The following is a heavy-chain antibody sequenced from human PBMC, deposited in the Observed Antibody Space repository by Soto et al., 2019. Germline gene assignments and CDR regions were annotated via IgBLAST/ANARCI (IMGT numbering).Heavy chain of an antibody. Sequence: EVQLVESGGGLVQPGGSLRLSCVASGFTFSGYWMGWVRQAPGKGLEWVASIMKDGGVKKYVDSVEGRFTISRDNAKDSVFLQMNSLRAEDTAVYYCARDSDFYRADYWGQGTLVTVS. CDR2: IMKDGGVK. CDR1: GFTFSGYW. CDR3: ARDSDFYRADY. D-gene: IGHD2-21*02. V-gene: IGHV3-7*01. J-gene: IGHJ4*02.